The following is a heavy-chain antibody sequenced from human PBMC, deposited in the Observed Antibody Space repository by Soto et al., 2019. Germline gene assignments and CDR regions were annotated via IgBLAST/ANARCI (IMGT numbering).Heavy chain of an antibody. D-gene: IGHD1-26*01. V-gene: IGHV3-21*06. CDR2: IDARSNYI. Sequence: GSLRLSCEASGFRFNSYSMNWVRQAPQKGLEWVSLIDARSNYIYYADSVKGRFSISRDNARNSLYLQMDSLRVEDTAVYYCVRENEMAGATSAFEYWGQGTPVTVSS. CDR1: GFRFNSYS. J-gene: IGHJ4*02. CDR3: VRENEMAGATSAFEY.